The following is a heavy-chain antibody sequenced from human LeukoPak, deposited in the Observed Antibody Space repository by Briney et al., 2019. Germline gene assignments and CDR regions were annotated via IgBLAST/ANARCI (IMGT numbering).Heavy chain of an antibody. CDR1: GFTFSSYW. CDR3: VKDLGGNYDY. CDR2: IDYDGSIT. J-gene: IGHJ4*02. Sequence: GGSLRLSCAASGFTFSSYWIHWVRQVPGKGLVWVSRIDYDGSITNYADSVKGRFTISRDNARNTLYLQMDSLRVDDTAVYYCVKDLGGNYDYWGQGTLVTVSS. D-gene: IGHD1-7*01. V-gene: IGHV3-74*01.